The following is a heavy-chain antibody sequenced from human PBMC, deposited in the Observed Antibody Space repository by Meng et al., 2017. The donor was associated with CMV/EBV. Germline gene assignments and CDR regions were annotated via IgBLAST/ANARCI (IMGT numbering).Heavy chain of an antibody. D-gene: IGHD3-3*01. CDR3: ARDAYHYDFWSDRTSIDY. CDR2: ISSSSSYI. V-gene: IGHV3-21*01. Sequence: FTFSSYSMNWVRQAPGKRLEWVSSISSSSSYIYYADSVKGRFTISRDNAKNSLYLQMNSLRAEDTAVYYCARDAYHYDFWSDRTSIDYWGQGTLVTVSS. J-gene: IGHJ4*02. CDR1: FTFSSYS.